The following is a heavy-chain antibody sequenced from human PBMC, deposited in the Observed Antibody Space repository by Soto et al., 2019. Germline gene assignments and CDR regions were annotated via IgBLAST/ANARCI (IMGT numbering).Heavy chain of an antibody. CDR1: GYSFTSYY. Sequence: ASVKVSCKASGYSFTSYYIHWVRQAPGQGLEWLGRINPSGGGTSYAQVFQGRVSLTRDTSMSTVYMEMSSLRYEDTAAYYCARDRGSGSYLFGYWGQGTLVTVSS. CDR3: ARDRGSGSYLFGY. J-gene: IGHJ4*02. D-gene: IGHD1-26*01. CDR2: INPSGGGT. V-gene: IGHV1-46*01.